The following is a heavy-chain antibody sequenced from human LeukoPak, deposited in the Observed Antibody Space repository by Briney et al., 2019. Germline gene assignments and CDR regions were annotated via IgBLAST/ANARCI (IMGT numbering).Heavy chain of an antibody. V-gene: IGHV1-24*01. CDR1: GYTLTELS. Sequence: ASVKVSCKVSGYTLTELSMHWVRQAPGKGLEWMGGFDREDGEIVYAQNFQGRVTMTEDTSTDTAYMELSSLRSEDTAVYYCATNYDFWSGYYVRHWGQGTLVTVSS. D-gene: IGHD3-3*01. CDR3: ATNYDFWSGYYVRH. J-gene: IGHJ1*01. CDR2: FDREDGEI.